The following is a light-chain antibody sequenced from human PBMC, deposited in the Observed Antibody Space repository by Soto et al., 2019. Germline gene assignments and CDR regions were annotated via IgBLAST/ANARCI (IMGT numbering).Light chain of an antibody. CDR3: QQYNTYWT. Sequence: DIPMTQSPSTLSASVGDRVTITCRASQSISTWLAWYQQKPGKAPKLLIYKASSLQSGVPSRFSGSASGTEFTLTISSLQPDDFATYYCQQYNTYWTFGQGTKVEV. CDR1: QSISTW. CDR2: KAS. J-gene: IGKJ1*01. V-gene: IGKV1-5*03.